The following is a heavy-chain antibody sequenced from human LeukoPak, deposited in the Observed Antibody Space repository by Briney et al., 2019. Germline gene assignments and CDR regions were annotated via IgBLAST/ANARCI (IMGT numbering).Heavy chain of an antibody. CDR1: GGSFSGYY. CDR3: ARGRVASYYYDGNFQH. D-gene: IGHD3-22*01. Sequence: PSETLSLTCAVYGGSFSGYYWSWIRQPPGKGLEWIGEINHSGSTNYNPSLKSRVTISVDTSKNQFSLKLSSVTAADTAVYYCARGRVASYYYDGNFQHWGQGTLVTVSS. CDR2: INHSGST. J-gene: IGHJ1*01. V-gene: IGHV4-34*01.